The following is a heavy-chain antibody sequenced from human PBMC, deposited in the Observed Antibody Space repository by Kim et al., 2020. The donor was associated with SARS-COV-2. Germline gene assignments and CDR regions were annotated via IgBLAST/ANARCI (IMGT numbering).Heavy chain of an antibody. V-gene: IGHV3-66*02. CDR2: IYSGGST. J-gene: IGHJ4*02. Sequence: GGSLRLSCAASGFTVTSHHMTWVRQAPGKGLEWVSIIYSGGSTYYVNSVKGRFTISRDNSKNTLYLQMHSLRAEDTAVYYCARDGAPYCSGGNCYHDYWGQGTLVTVSS. CDR3: ARDGAPYCSGGNCYHDY. D-gene: IGHD2-15*01. CDR1: GFTVTSHH.